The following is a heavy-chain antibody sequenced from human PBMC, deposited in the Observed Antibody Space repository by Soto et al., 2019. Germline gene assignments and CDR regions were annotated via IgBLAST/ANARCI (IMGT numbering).Heavy chain of an antibody. CDR1: GGSISSSSYY. CDR2: IYYSGST. J-gene: IGHJ6*02. V-gene: IGHV4-39*01. CDR3: ASSLDYYYYYGMYV. Sequence: PSETLSLTCTVSGGSISSSSYYWGWIRQPPGKGLEWIGSIYYSGSTYYNPSLKSRVTISVDTSKNKFSLKLSSVTAADTAVYYCASSLDYYYYYGMYVWGQGTTVTVSS.